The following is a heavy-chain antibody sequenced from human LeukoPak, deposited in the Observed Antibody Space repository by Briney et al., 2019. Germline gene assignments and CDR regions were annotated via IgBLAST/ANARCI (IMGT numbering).Heavy chain of an antibody. CDR1: GGSISSGSYY. Sequence: SETLSLTCTVSGGSISSGSYYWSWIRQPAGKGLEWIGRIYTSGSTNYNPSLKSRVTISVDTSKNQFSLKLSSVTAADTAVYYCARSSGSWYMVWFDPWGQGTLVTVSS. J-gene: IGHJ5*02. V-gene: IGHV4-61*02. CDR2: IYTSGST. D-gene: IGHD6-13*01. CDR3: ARSSGSWYMVWFDP.